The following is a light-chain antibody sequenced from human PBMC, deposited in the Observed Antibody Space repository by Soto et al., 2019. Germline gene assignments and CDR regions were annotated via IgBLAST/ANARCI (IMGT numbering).Light chain of an antibody. CDR3: SSYAGSNWYV. Sequence: ALDQRPSAKGSTGQSVTISCTETNSDVGGYNYVSWYQQYPGKAPKLIIYEVNERPSGVPDRFSGSKSGNTASLTVSGLQTADEADYYCSSYAGSNWYVFGTGTKVTVL. V-gene: IGLV2-8*01. CDR1: NSDVGGYNY. J-gene: IGLJ1*01. CDR2: EVN.